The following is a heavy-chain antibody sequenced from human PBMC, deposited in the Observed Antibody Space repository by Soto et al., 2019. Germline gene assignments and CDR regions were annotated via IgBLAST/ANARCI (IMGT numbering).Heavy chain of an antibody. V-gene: IGHV1-18*04. J-gene: IGHJ4*02. CDR1: GYSFTNYG. CDR2: ISPYNGNK. Sequence: QVQLVQSGAEVKKPGASVKVSCKTSGYSFTNYGITWVRQAPGQGLEWMGWISPYNGNKNYAENLQGRVTMTTDISTSTVYMELRSLRSDDTAVYYCARDGVAAAVPFDYWGQGTLVTVSS. CDR3: ARDGVAAAVPFDY. D-gene: IGHD6-13*01.